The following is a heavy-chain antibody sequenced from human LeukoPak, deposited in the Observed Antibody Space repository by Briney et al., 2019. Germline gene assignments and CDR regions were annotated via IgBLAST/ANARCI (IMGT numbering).Heavy chain of an antibody. CDR1: GFTFSSYE. CDR3: ARADLAVAGPSDY. D-gene: IGHD6-19*01. Sequence: PGGSLRLSCAVSGFTFSSYEMNWVRQAPGKGLEWVSYISTSGSTIYYADSVKGRFTISRDNAKNSLYLQMNSLRAEDTAVYYCARADLAVAGPSDYWGQGALVTVSS. CDR2: ISTSGSTI. V-gene: IGHV3-48*03. J-gene: IGHJ4*02.